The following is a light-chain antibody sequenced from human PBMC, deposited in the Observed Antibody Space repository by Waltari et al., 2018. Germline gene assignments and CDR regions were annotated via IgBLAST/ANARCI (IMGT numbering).Light chain of an antibody. J-gene: IGKJ2*01. CDR2: WAS. CDR3: QQYYTSPQT. Sequence: DVVMTQSPDSLAVSLGERATINCKSSQSVLYSSNNKNYLAWFQKKPGQPPKLLIYWASTPESGVPDRFSGSGSGTDFTITISSLQAEDVAVYYCQQYYTSPQTFGQGTKLEIK. CDR1: QSVLYSSNNKNY. V-gene: IGKV4-1*01.